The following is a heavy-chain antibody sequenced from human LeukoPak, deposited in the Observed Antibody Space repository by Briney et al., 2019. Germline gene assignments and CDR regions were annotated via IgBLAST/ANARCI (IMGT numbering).Heavy chain of an antibody. Sequence: GESLKISCKGSGYSFTSSWIGWVRQLPGKGLEWMGIIYTGDSDTTYSPSFQGLVTMSADKSIRTAYLQWSSLKASDTAMYYCARIRDGYHSLFDCWGQGTLVTVS. D-gene: IGHD5-24*01. V-gene: IGHV5-51*01. J-gene: IGHJ4*02. CDR3: ARIRDGYHSLFDC. CDR2: IYTGDSDT. CDR1: GYSFTSSW.